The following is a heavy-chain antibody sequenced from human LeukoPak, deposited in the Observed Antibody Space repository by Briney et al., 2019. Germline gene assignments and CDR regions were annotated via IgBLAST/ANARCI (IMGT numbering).Heavy chain of an antibody. CDR1: GFTFSNYA. V-gene: IGHV3-30-3*01. D-gene: IGHD3-10*01. CDR3: ARVDGSKSYYNLFDY. CDR2: ISYDGSDK. Sequence: GGSLRLSCAASGFTFSNYAMHWVRQAPGKGLEWVAIISYDGSDKYYADSVKGRFTISRDNSKNTLYLQMNSLRAEDTAVYYCARVDGSKSYYNLFDYWGQGTLVTVSS. J-gene: IGHJ4*02.